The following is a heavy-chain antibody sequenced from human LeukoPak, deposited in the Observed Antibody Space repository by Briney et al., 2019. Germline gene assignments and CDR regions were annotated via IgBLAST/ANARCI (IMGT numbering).Heavy chain of an antibody. D-gene: IGHD5-18*01. V-gene: IGHV3-30*03. J-gene: IGHJ4*02. CDR3: AREGYSYGCDY. CDR1: GFTFSSYS. CDR2: ISYDGSNK. Sequence: GGSLRLSCAASGFTFSSYSMNWVRQAPGKGLEWVAVISYDGSNKYYADFVKGRFTISRDNSKNTLYLQMNSLRAEDTAVYYCAREGYSYGCDYWGQGTLVTVSS.